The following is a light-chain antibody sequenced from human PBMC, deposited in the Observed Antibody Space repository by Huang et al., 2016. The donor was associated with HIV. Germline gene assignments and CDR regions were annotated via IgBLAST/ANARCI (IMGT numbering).Light chain of an antibody. CDR2: GAS. J-gene: IGKJ4*01. Sequence: DIQMTQSPSSLSASVGDRVTITCRASQSFSAYLNWYQQKPGKAPKLLIYGASTLQSGVPSRFSGSGSGTDFTLTINSLQPEDFATYYCQKSYTTPLTFGGGTKVEI. V-gene: IGKV1-39*01. CDR3: QKSYTTPLT. CDR1: QSFSAY.